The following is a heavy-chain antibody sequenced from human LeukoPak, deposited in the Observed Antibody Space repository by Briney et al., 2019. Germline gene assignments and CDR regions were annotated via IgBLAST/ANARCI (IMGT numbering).Heavy chain of an antibody. J-gene: IGHJ4*02. Sequence: SETLSLTCTVSGYSISSGYYWGWIRQPPGKGLEWIGSIYHSGSTYYNPSLKSRVTISVDTSKNQFSLKLSSVTAADTAVYYCARGGGLGYSSGWYKDYWGQGTLVTVSS. CDR2: IYHSGST. CDR1: GYSISSGYY. CDR3: ARGGGLGYSSGWYKDY. D-gene: IGHD6-19*01. V-gene: IGHV4-38-2*02.